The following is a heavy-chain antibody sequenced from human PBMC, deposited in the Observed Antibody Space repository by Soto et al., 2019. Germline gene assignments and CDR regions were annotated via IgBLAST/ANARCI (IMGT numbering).Heavy chain of an antibody. CDR2: IYYSGST. CDR3: ERARDVFLFQH. D-gene: IGHD3-16*01. J-gene: IGHJ1*01. Sequence: SSETLSLTCTVSGGSISSYYWSWIRQPPGKGLEWIGYIYYSGSTNYNPSLKSRVTISVDTSKNQFSLKLSSVTAADTAVYYCERARDVFLFQHWGQGTLVTVSS. V-gene: IGHV4-59*01. CDR1: GGSISSYY.